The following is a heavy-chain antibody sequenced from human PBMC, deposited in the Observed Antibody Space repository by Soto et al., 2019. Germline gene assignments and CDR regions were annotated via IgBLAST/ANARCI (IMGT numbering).Heavy chain of an antibody. V-gene: IGHV1-2*02. CDR1: GYTFTGYY. CDR2: INPNSGDT. Sequence: ASVKVSCRASGYTFTGYYVHWVRQAPGQGLEWMGWINPNSGDTYLAQRFQGRVTMNRDTSIGTAYMELRGLTSDDTAEYYCAKGGAIVAAGTRVYLYNAMDVWGQGTTVTVSS. CDR3: AKGGAIVAAGTRVYLYNAMDV. J-gene: IGHJ6*02. D-gene: IGHD1-26*01.